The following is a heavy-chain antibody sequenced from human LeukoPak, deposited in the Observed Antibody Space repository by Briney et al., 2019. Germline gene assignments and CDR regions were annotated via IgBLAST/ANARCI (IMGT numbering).Heavy chain of an antibody. J-gene: IGHJ5*02. D-gene: IGHD3-22*01. CDR1: GFTFDDYA. V-gene: IGHV3-43*02. Sequence: GGSLRLSCAASGFTFDDYAMHWVRQAPGKGLEWVSLISGDGDSTYYADSVKGRFTISRDNSKNSLYLHMNSLRTEDTALYYCAKDQIGASSGYFLNWFDPWGQGTLVTVSS. CDR2: ISGDGDST. CDR3: AKDQIGASSGYFLNWFDP.